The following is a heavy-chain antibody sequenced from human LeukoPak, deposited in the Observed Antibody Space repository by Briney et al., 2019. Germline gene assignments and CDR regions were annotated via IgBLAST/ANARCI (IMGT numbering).Heavy chain of an antibody. D-gene: IGHD4-17*01. CDR3: ARGQQDYGDYVGLYYFDY. J-gene: IGHJ4*02. CDR1: GFNFRSHA. CDR2: ISYDGSNK. V-gene: IGHV3-30-3*01. Sequence: QSGGSQRLSCAASGFNFRSHAMCWIRQAPGKGLEWVAVISYDGSNKYYADSVKGRFTISRDNSKNTLYLQMNSLRAEDTAVYYCARGQQDYGDYVGLYYFDYWGQGTLVTVSS.